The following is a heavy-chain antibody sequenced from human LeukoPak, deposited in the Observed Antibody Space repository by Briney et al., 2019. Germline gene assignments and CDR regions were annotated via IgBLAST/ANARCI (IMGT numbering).Heavy chain of an antibody. CDR3: ARVRFGYYDILTGYPLGSY. D-gene: IGHD3-9*01. Sequence: ASVKVSCKASGHTFTSYGISWVRQAPGQGLEWMGWISAYNGNTNYAQKLQGRVTMTTGTSTSTAYMELRSLRSDDTAVYYCARVRFGYYDILTGYPLGSYWGQGTLVTVSS. CDR1: GHTFTSYG. CDR2: ISAYNGNT. V-gene: IGHV1-18*01. J-gene: IGHJ4*02.